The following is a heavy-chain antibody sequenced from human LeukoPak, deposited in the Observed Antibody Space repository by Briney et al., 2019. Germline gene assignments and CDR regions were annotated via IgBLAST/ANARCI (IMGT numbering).Heavy chain of an antibody. CDR3: AKDESYQLLFYWFDP. CDR2: ISWNSGSI. J-gene: IGHJ5*02. D-gene: IGHD2-2*01. Sequence: GGSLRLSCAASGFTFDDYAVHWVRHAPGEGLEWVSGISWNSGSIGYADSVKGRFTISRDNAKNSLYLQMNSLRAEDTALYYCAKDESYQLLFYWFDPWGQGTLVTVSS. V-gene: IGHV3-9*01. CDR1: GFTFDDYA.